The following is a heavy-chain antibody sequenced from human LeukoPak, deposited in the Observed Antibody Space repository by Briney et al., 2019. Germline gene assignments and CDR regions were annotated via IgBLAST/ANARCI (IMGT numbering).Heavy chain of an antibody. CDR2: INPNSGGT. J-gene: IGHJ4*02. CDR3: ARDAGYSSGWYDY. Sequence: ASVKVSCKASGYTFTGYYMHWVRQAPGQGLEWMGWINPNSGGTNYAQKFQGRVTMTRDTSISTAYMELSRLRSDDTAVYYCARDAGYSSGWYDYWGQGTLVTVSS. V-gene: IGHV1-2*02. CDR1: GYTFTGYY. D-gene: IGHD6-19*01.